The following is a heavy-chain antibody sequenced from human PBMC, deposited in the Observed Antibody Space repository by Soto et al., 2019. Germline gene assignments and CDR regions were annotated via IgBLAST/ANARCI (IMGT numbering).Heavy chain of an antibody. D-gene: IGHD3-3*01. V-gene: IGHV3-7*01. Sequence: GGSLRLSCAASGFTFSSYWMSWVRQAPGKGLEWVANIKQDGSEKYYVDSVKGRFTISRDNAKNSLYLQMNGLRAEDTAVYYCARENLEWLFRFYYYYGMDVWGQGTTVTVSS. J-gene: IGHJ6*02. CDR2: IKQDGSEK. CDR1: GFTFSSYW. CDR3: ARENLEWLFRFYYYYGMDV.